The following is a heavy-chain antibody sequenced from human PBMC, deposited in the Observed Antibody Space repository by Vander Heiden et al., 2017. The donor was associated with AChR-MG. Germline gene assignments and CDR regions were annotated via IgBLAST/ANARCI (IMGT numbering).Heavy chain of an antibody. V-gene: IGHV3-30-3*01. D-gene: IGHD2-15*01. Sequence: QVQLVESGGGVVQPGRSLRLSCAASGFTFSSYAMHWVRQAPGKGLEWVAVISYDGSNKYYADSVKGRFTISRDNSKNTLYLQMNSLRAEDTAVYYCARDFRGGYCSGGSCTPGGYWGQGTLVTVSS. CDR2: ISYDGSNK. CDR3: ARDFRGGYCSGGSCTPGGY. CDR1: GFTFSSYA. J-gene: IGHJ4*02.